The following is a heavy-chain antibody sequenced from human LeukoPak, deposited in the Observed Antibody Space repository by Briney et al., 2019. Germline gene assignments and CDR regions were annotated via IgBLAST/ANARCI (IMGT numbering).Heavy chain of an antibody. CDR3: ARDGGWWRFDF. D-gene: IGHD2-8*02. V-gene: IGHV3-7*03. CDR1: GLNFNSRW. Sequence: GGSLRLSCVASGLNFNSRWMDWVRRAPGQGLEWVASIKEDGSETHYVDSVRGRFTISRDNDKNSLYLQMSNVRAEDTAMYYCARDGGWWRFDFWGQGALVTVSS. CDR2: IKEDGSET. J-gene: IGHJ4*02.